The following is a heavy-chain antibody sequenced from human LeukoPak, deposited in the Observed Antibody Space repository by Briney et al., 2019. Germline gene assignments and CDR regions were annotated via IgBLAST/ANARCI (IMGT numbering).Heavy chain of an antibody. J-gene: IGHJ6*03. CDR1: GFTFSDYY. CDR2: ITSSGSTI. CDR3: ARSYYGSYYYYYMDV. Sequence: GGSLRLSCAASGFTFSDYYMSWIRQAPGKGLEWVSYITSSGSTISYADSVKGRFTISRDNAKNSLYLQMNSLRAEDTAVYYCARSYYGSYYYYYMDVWGKGTTVTVSS. D-gene: IGHD3-10*01. V-gene: IGHV3-11*04.